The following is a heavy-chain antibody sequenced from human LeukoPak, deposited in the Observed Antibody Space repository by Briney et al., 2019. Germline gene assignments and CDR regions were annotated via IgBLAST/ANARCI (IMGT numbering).Heavy chain of an antibody. V-gene: IGHV3-23*01. Sequence: GGSLRLSCTASEFTFSIYAMSWVRHAPGKGLEWVSTVRTSGGTTYYADSVKGRFTISRDNSKNTLFLQMNSLRVEETAVYYCAKGGTGSTDWFDPWGRGTLVTVSS. CDR1: EFTFSIYA. CDR2: VRTSGGTT. D-gene: IGHD1-7*01. J-gene: IGHJ5*02. CDR3: AKGGTGSTDWFDP.